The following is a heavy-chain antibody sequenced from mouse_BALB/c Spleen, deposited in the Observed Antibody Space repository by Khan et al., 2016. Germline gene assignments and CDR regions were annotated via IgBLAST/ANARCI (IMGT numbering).Heavy chain of an antibody. V-gene: IGHV1-52*01. CDR3: ASGSKVCDY. CDR2: IDPYDSET. J-gene: IGHJ2*01. CDR1: GHPFTSYW. Sequence: QVQLKQSGAELVRPGASVKLSCKASGHPFTSYWMNWVKQRPEQGLEWIGRIDPYDSETHYDQKFKDTAILTVDKSSSHAYMQLSRLTSWDSAVYSCASGSKVCDYWGQGTTLTVSS.